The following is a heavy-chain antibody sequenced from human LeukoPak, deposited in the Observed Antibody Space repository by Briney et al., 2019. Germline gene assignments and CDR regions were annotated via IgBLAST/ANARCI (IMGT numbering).Heavy chain of an antibody. CDR3: AREGLDAGYYYDSSGYYSSYYGMDV. J-gene: IGHJ6*02. V-gene: IGHV3-30-3*01. D-gene: IGHD3-22*01. CDR2: ISYDGSNK. CDR1: GFTFSSYW. Sequence: GGSLRLSCAASGFTFSSYWMTWVRQAPGKGLEWVAVISYDGSNKYYADSVKGRFTISRDNSKNTLYLQMNSLRAEDTAVYYCAREGLDAGYYYDSSGYYSSYYGMDVWGQGTTVTVSS.